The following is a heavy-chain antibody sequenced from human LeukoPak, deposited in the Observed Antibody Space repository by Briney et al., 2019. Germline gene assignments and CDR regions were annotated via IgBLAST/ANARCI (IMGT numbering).Heavy chain of an antibody. J-gene: IGHJ4*02. D-gene: IGHD2-2*01. CDR1: GFTFSSYA. V-gene: IGHV3-23*01. CDR2: VTGNGGST. CDR3: AKEVKVLPPAMPYFDS. Sequence: GGSLRLSCAASGFTFSSYAMSWVRQAPGKGLEWVSSVTGNGGSTSYADSVKGLFTISRDNSKNTLYLQMNSLRAEDTAVYYCAKEVKVLPPAMPYFDSWGQGTLVTVS.